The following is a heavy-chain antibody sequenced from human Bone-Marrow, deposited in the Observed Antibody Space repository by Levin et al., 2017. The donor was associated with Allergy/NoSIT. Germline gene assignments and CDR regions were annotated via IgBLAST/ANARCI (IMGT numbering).Heavy chain of an antibody. V-gene: IGHV1-2*06. CDR3: ASSGIVVVVAATGFDY. CDR2: INPNSGGT. J-gene: IGHJ4*02. CDR1: GYTFTGYY. Sequence: GESLKISCKASGYTFTGYYMHWVRQAPGQGLEWMGRINPNSGGTNYAQKFQGRVTMTRDTSISTAYMELSRLRSDDTAVYYCASSGIVVVVAATGFDYWGQGTLVTVSS. D-gene: IGHD2-15*01.